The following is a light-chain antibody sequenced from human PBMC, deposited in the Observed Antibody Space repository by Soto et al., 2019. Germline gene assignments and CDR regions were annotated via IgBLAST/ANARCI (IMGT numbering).Light chain of an antibody. CDR3: PNSTSAPQP. Sequence: DGHMTQAPSSLSSSVGDRVASTCRASQGISNYLAWYQQKPGKVPKLLIYAASTLQSGVPSRFSGSGSGTDFTLTISSLQPEDVAPYYSPNSTSAPQPSAQRTK. V-gene: IGKV1-27*01. J-gene: IGKJ1*01. CDR1: QGISNY. CDR2: AAS.